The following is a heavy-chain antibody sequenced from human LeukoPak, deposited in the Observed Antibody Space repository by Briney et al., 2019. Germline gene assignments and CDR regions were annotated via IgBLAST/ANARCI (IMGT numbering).Heavy chain of an antibody. CDR1: GFTFDDYG. V-gene: IGHV3-20*04. CDR2: INWNGGST. CDR3: ARDAIPYDSSGYVYMDV. D-gene: IGHD3-22*01. Sequence: RPGGSLRLSCAASGFTFDDYGMSWVRQAPGKGLEWVSGINWNGGSTGYADSVKGRFTISRDNAKNSLYLQMNSLRAEDTALYYCARDAIPYDSSGYVYMDVWGKGTTVTVSS. J-gene: IGHJ6*03.